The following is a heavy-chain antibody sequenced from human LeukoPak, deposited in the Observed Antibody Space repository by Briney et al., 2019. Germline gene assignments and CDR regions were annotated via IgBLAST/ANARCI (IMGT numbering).Heavy chain of an antibody. Sequence: GGSLRLSCVPSGITFSNSALSWVRQAPGKGLEWVSTITKSGDKTYYADSVKGLFTISRDHSKNTLYLQMNSLRAEDTAVYYCARDSSSWYYFDYWGQGTLVTVSS. CDR2: ITKSGDKT. J-gene: IGHJ4*02. CDR3: ARDSSSWYYFDY. CDR1: GITFSNSA. V-gene: IGHV3-23*01. D-gene: IGHD6-13*01.